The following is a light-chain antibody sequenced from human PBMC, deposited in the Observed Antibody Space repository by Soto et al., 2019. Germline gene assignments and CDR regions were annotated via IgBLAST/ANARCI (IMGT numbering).Light chain of an antibody. Sequence: IQITRSPSSLSTSVGDRVTITCQASQNINNYLNWYQQKPGRAPKLLIYDASNLEAGVPSRFRGSGSETDYTFSISCRQPEDIAPYYSLPYENLPPVAQGTRLEI. J-gene: IGKJ5*01. CDR1: QNINNY. CDR2: DAS. V-gene: IGKV1-33*01. CDR3: LPYENLPP.